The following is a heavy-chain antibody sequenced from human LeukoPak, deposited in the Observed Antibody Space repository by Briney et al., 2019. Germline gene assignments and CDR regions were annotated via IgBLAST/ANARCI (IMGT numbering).Heavy chain of an antibody. Sequence: SETLSLTCTVSGGSVNNNAYYWGWVRQPPGKGLEYIGNVYYSGITYYNPSLQSRVTISVDTSNNQFSLKLSSVTAADTAVYSCARSDYSGYFDYWGQGTLVSASS. CDR3: ARSDYSGYFDY. V-gene: IGHV4-39*01. CDR1: GGSVNNNAYY. CDR2: VYYSGIT. D-gene: IGHD4-11*01. J-gene: IGHJ4*02.